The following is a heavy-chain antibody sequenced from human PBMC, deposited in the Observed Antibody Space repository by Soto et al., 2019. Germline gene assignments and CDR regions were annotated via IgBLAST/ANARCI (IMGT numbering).Heavy chain of an antibody. CDR1: GYSISSYY. Sequence: PSETLSLTCTVSGYSISSYYWSWIRQPAGKGLEWIGRIYTRGSTNYNPSLKSRVTMSVDTPRNQFSLKLSSVTAADTAEYYCARAVHYYDSSGYCDYWGQGTLVTVSS. J-gene: IGHJ4*02. CDR3: ARAVHYYDSSGYCDY. D-gene: IGHD3-22*01. V-gene: IGHV4-4*07. CDR2: IYTRGST.